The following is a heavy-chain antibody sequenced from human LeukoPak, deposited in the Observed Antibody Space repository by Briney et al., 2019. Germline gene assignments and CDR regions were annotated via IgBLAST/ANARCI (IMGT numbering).Heavy chain of an antibody. D-gene: IGHD5-18*01. V-gene: IGHV3-23*01. J-gene: IGHJ4*02. CDR3: AKFQYSYGSWDYFDY. CDR2: IGYGGADS. CDR1: GFTLSSYE. Sequence: GGSLRLSCTVSGFTLSSYEMTWFRQAPGKGLEWVSSIGYGGADSHYADSVKGRFTISRDNSKNTLYLQMNSLRAEDTAVYYCAKFQYSYGSWDYFDYWGQGTLVTVSS.